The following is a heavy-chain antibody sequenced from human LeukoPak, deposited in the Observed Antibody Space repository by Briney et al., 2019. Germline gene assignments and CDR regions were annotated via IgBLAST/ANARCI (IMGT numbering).Heavy chain of an antibody. V-gene: IGHV3-30-3*02. CDR1: GFTFSSYA. D-gene: IGHD5-24*01. Sequence: PGGSLRLSCAASGFTFSSYAMHWVRQAPGKGLEWVAVISYDGSNKYYADSVKGRFTISRDNSKNTLYLQMNSLRAEDTAVYYCAKEMATTVFDYWGQGTLVTVSS. J-gene: IGHJ4*02. CDR3: AKEMATTVFDY. CDR2: ISYDGSNK.